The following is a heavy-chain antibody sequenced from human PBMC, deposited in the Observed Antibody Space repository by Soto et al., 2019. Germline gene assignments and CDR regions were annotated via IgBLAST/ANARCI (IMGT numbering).Heavy chain of an antibody. Sequence: QVQLQESGPGLVKPSQTLSLTCTVSGGSISSGGYYWSWIRQHPGKGLEWIGYIYYSGSTYYNPSRKIRVTISVDTSKNQFSLKLSSVTAADTAVYYCARQGYCSSTSCYSGAFDIWGQGTMVTVSS. V-gene: IGHV4-31*03. J-gene: IGHJ3*02. D-gene: IGHD2-2*01. CDR2: IYYSGST. CDR3: ARQGYCSSTSCYSGAFDI. CDR1: GGSISSGGYY.